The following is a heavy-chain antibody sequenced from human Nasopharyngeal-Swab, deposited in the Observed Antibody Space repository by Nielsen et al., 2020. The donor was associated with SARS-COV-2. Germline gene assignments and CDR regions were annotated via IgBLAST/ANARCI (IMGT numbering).Heavy chain of an antibody. J-gene: IGHJ6*02. CDR1: GFTYRSYW. Sequence: GGSLRLSWAASGFTYRSYWMSWVRQAPGKGLEGVANIKQDGSEKYYVDSVKGRFTISRDNAKNSLYLQMNSLRAEDTAVYYCARDSYYDILTGRDYYYYYGMDVWGQGTTVTVSS. D-gene: IGHD3-9*01. V-gene: IGHV3-7*01. CDR2: IKQDGSEK. CDR3: ARDSYYDILTGRDYYYYYGMDV.